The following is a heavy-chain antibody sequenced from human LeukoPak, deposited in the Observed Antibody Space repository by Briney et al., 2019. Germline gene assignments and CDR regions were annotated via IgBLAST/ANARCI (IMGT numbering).Heavy chain of an antibody. V-gene: IGHV5-51*01. D-gene: IGHD3-22*01. Sequence: GESLKISCKGSGYSFTSYWIGWVRQMPGKGLEWMGIIYPGDSDTRYSPSFQGQVTISADKSISTAYLQWSSLKASDTAMYYCAKGQDYYDSIGYYHWFDPWGQGTLVTVSS. CDR2: IYPGDSDT. CDR3: AKGQDYYDSIGYYHWFDP. CDR1: GYSFTSYW. J-gene: IGHJ5*02.